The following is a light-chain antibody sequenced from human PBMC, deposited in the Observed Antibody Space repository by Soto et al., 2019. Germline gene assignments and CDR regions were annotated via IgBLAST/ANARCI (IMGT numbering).Light chain of an antibody. Sequence: QSVLTQPPSASGTPGQRVTISCSGSSSNIGSNNVNWYQQLPGTAPKLLIYRNNQRPSGVPDRFSGSKSGTSASLAISGLQSEDEADYYCAAWDDSLSGDVFGTGTKLTVL. V-gene: IGLV1-44*01. CDR3: AAWDDSLSGDV. CDR1: SSNIGSNN. CDR2: RNN. J-gene: IGLJ1*01.